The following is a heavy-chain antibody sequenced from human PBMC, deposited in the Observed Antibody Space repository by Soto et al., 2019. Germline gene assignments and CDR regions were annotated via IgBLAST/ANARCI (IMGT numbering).Heavy chain of an antibody. CDR2: IYYRGST. V-gene: IGHV4-59*01. D-gene: IGHD3-9*01. Sequence: SETLSLTCTVSGGSISSYYWSWIRQPPGKGLEWIGYIYYRGSTNYNPSLKSRVTISVDTSKNQFSLKLSSVTAADTAVYYCAIDMGPHYDILTGYYLEYYFDYWGQGTLVTVSS. CDR1: GGSISSYY. J-gene: IGHJ4*02. CDR3: AIDMGPHYDILTGYYLEYYFDY.